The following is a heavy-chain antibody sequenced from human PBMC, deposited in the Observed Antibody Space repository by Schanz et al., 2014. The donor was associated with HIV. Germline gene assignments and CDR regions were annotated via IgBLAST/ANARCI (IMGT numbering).Heavy chain of an antibody. CDR2: FNPNSGGR. Sequence: HVQLLQSGAEVRKPGASVKVSCKASGYTFTGYYLHWIRQAPGQGLEWMGWFNPNSGGRIYPQKFEGRVTMTRDTSISTAYMELSSLRYDDTAVYYCAREPSFSGLDVWGQGTTVIVSS. CDR3: AREPSFSGLDV. CDR1: GYTFTGYY. V-gene: IGHV1-2*02. J-gene: IGHJ6*02. D-gene: IGHD6-6*01.